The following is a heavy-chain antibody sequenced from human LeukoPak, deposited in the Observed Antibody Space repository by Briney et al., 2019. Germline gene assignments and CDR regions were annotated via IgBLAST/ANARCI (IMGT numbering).Heavy chain of an antibody. J-gene: IGHJ3*02. CDR2: IYSGGST. Sequence: AGGSLRLSCAASGFTFSSYAMHWVRQAPGKGLEWVSVIYSGGSTDYADSVKGRFTISRHNSKNTLYLQMNSLRAEDTAVYYCAREGYCSSTSCYTLGDAFDIWGQGTMVTVSS. V-gene: IGHV3-53*01. CDR1: GFTFSSYA. CDR3: AREGYCSSTSCYTLGDAFDI. D-gene: IGHD2-2*02.